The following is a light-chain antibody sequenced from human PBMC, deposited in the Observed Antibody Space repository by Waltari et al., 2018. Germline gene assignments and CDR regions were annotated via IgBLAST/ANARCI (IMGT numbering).Light chain of an antibody. CDR1: EHISTS. V-gene: IGKV1-33*01. Sequence: DIQMTQSPASLSASVGDRVTITCQASEHISTSVNWYQQKPGKAPKLLIYDASNLQSGVPSRVTGSGSGTDFTLTISSLQTEDIATYYCQQSDSLPSTFGQGSKLEIK. CDR3: QQSDSLPST. J-gene: IGKJ2*02. CDR2: DAS.